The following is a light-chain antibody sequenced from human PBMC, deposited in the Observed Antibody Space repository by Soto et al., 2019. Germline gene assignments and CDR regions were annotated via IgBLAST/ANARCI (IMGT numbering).Light chain of an antibody. J-gene: IGLJ1*01. V-gene: IGLV2-14*01. Sequence: QSVLTQPASVSGSPGQSVTISCTGTSSDVGAYKYVSWYQQHPGKAPKLMIYEVSNRPSGVSNRFSGSKSGNTASLTISGLQADGEADYYCNSYAGDIIRFVFGTGTKATVL. CDR2: EVS. CDR3: NSYAGDIIRFV. CDR1: SSDVGAYKY.